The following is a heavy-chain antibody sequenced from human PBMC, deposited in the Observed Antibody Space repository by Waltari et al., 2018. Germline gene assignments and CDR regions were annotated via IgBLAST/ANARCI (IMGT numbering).Heavy chain of an antibody. V-gene: IGHV1-8*02. CDR2: MNPNNGNT. Sequence: QVQLVQSGAEVKKPGASVKVSCKASGYTFTSYDMNWVRQAPGQGLEWLGWMNPNNGNTGYAQKFQVRGTITRDTSISTAYMELSSLRSEDTAVYYCARDYGGNSGWFDPWGQGTLVTVSS. CDR1: GYTFTSYD. J-gene: IGHJ5*02. CDR3: ARDYGGNSGWFDP. D-gene: IGHD4-17*01.